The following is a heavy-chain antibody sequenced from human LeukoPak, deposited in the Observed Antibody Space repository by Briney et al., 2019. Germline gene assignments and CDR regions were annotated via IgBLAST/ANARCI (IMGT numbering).Heavy chain of an antibody. Sequence: GGSLRLSCAASGFTFSSYWMHWVRQAPGKGLVWVSRINSDGSSTRYADSVKGRLTISRDNAKNTLYMQMNSLRDEDTAVYYCVRGSAATAYFGYWGQGTLVTVSS. V-gene: IGHV3-74*01. CDR1: GFTFSSYW. D-gene: IGHD6-25*01. CDR3: VRGSAATAYFGY. J-gene: IGHJ4*02. CDR2: INSDGSST.